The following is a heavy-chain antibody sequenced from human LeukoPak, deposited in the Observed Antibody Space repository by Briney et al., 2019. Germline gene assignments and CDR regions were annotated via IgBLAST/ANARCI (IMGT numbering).Heavy chain of an antibody. CDR3: ARDPNYGDYEELWVYGMDV. CDR2: ISAYNGNT. J-gene: IGHJ6*02. D-gene: IGHD4-17*01. Sequence: GASVKVSCKASGYTFTSYGISWVRQAPGQGLEWMGWISAYNGNTNYAQKLQGRVTMTTDTSTSTAYMELRSLRSDDTAVYYCARDPNYGDYEELWVYGMDVWGQGTTVTVSS. V-gene: IGHV1-18*01. CDR1: GYTFTSYG.